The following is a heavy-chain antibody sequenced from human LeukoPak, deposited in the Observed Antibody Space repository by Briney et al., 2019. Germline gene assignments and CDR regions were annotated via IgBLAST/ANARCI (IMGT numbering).Heavy chain of an antibody. CDR2: IYYSGST. J-gene: IGHJ6*03. CDR3: ARGEYGDYEYYYYYYYMDV. V-gene: IGHV4-39*07. Sequence: SETLSLTCTVSGGSISSSSYYWGWIRQPPGKGLEWIGSIYYSGSTYYNPSLKSRVTISVDTSKNQFSLKMSSVTAADTAVYYCARGEYGDYEYYYYYYYMDVWGKGATVTVSS. CDR1: GGSISSSSYY. D-gene: IGHD4-17*01.